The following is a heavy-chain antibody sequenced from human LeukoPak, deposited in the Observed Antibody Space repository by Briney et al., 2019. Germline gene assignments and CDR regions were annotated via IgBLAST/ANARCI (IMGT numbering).Heavy chain of an antibody. D-gene: IGHD6-19*01. J-gene: IGHJ5*02. Sequence: SETLSLTCTVSGGSISSYYWSWIRQPAGKGLEWIGRIYTSGSTNYNPSLKSRVTMSVDTSKNQFSLKLSSVTAADTAVYYCARDPSIAVAVWFDPWGQGTLVTVSS. CDR2: IYTSGST. CDR3: ARDPSIAVAVWFDP. V-gene: IGHV4-4*07. CDR1: GGSISSYY.